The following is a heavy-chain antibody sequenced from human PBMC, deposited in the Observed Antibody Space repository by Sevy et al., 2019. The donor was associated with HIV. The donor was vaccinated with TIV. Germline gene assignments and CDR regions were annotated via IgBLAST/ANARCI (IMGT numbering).Heavy chain of an antibody. V-gene: IGHV4-39*01. J-gene: IGHJ4*02. D-gene: IGHD6-19*01. CDR1: GASISSSGYY. CDR3: AGPTLTYSSGWTYYDY. CDR2: IHYSGST. Sequence: SETLSLTCSVSGASISSSGYYWGWIRQPPGKGLEWIASIHYSGSTFYNPSLRSRVTISADTSKNQFSLKLNSVTAADTATYYCAGPTLTYSSGWTYYDYWGQGTVVTVSS.